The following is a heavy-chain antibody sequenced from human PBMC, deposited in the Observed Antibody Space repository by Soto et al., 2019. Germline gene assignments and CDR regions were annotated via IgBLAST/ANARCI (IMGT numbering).Heavy chain of an antibody. CDR2: IIPIFGTA. CDR1: GGTFSSYA. V-gene: IGHV1-69*05. Sequence: GASVKVSCKASGGTFSSYAISWVRQAPGQGLEWMGGIIPIFGTANYAQKFQGRVTITRDTSASTAYMELSSLRSEDTAVYYCARGVRYCSGGSCYSAWFDPWGQGTLVTVSS. CDR3: ARGVRYCSGGSCYSAWFDP. J-gene: IGHJ5*02. D-gene: IGHD2-15*01.